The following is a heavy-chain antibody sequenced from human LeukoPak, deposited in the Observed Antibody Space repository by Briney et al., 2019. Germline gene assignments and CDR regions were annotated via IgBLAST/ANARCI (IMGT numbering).Heavy chain of an antibody. CDR3: TRGRAAGD. J-gene: IGHJ4*02. CDR2: VSPDSGDT. Sequence: ASVKVSCKASGYTFTNNDMNWVRQATGQGIEWMGWVSPDSGDTGYAPNFRGRVTMTTDTSINTAYMELTSLTSEDTAIYYCTRGRAAGDWGQGTLVTVSS. V-gene: IGHV1-8*01. D-gene: IGHD6-19*01. CDR1: GYTFTNND.